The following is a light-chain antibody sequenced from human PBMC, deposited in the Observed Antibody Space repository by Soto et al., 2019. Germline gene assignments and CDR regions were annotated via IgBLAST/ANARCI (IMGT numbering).Light chain of an antibody. V-gene: IGKV3D-20*02. CDR3: QQRSNWPRWT. CDR1: QSVSSSY. CDR2: DAS. J-gene: IGKJ1*01. Sequence: EIVRTQSPGTLSLSPGERATLSCRASQSVSSSYLAWYQQKPGQAPRLLIYDASNRATGIPARFSGSGSGTDFTLTISSLEPEDFAVYYCQQRSNWPRWTFGQGTKVDIK.